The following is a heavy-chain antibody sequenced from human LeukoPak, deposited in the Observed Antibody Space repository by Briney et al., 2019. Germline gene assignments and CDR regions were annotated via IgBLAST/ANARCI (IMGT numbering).Heavy chain of an antibody. Sequence: GGSLRLSCAASGFTFSSYWTHWVRQAPGKGLVWVSRINGDGSSTGYADSVKGRFTISRDNAKNTLYLQMNSLRAEDTAVYYCARDPYNSGSFWGQGTLVTVSS. J-gene: IGHJ4*02. CDR3: ARDPYNSGSF. V-gene: IGHV3-74*01. D-gene: IGHD3-10*01. CDR1: GFTFSSYW. CDR2: INGDGSST.